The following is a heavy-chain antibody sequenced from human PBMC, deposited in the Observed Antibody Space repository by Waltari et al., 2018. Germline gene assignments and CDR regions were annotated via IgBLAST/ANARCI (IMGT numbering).Heavy chain of an antibody. CDR1: GGSFSGYY. Sequence: QVQLQQWGAGLLKPSETLSLTCAVYGGSFSGYYWSWIRQPPGKGLEWIGEINHSGSTNYNPSLKSRVTISVDTSKNQFSLKLSSVTAADTAVYYCARSGTLRDYIWGSYRSDAFDIWGQGTMVTVSS. V-gene: IGHV4-34*01. D-gene: IGHD3-16*02. J-gene: IGHJ3*02. CDR2: INHSGST. CDR3: ARSGTLRDYIWGSYRSDAFDI.